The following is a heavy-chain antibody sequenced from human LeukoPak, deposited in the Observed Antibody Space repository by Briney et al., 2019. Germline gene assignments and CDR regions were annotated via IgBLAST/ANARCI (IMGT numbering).Heavy chain of an antibody. V-gene: IGHV3-48*04. CDR2: ISSSGSTI. CDR1: GFTFSSYS. CDR3: ARVSGDYVWGSYRFAFDY. J-gene: IGHJ4*02. Sequence: GGSLRLSCAASGFTFSSYSMNWVRQAPGKGLEWVSYISSSGSTIYYADSVKGRFTISRDNAKNSLYLQMNSLRAEDTAVYYCARVSGDYVWGSYRFAFDYWGQGTLVTVSS. D-gene: IGHD3-16*02.